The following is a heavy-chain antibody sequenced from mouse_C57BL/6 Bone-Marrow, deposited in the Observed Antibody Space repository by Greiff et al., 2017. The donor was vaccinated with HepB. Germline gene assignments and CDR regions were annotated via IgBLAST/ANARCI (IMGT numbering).Heavy chain of an antibody. V-gene: IGHV1-69*01. D-gene: IGHD1-1*01. Sequence: QVQLQQSGAELVMPGASVKLSCKASGYTFTSYWMHWVKQRPGQGLEWIGEIDPSDSYTNYNQKFKGKSTLTVDKSSSTAYMQLSSLTSEDSAVYYCARGSRYYGSSYSFAYWGQGALVTVSA. CDR3: ARGSRYYGSSYSFAY. J-gene: IGHJ3*01. CDR1: GYTFTSYW. CDR2: IDPSDSYT.